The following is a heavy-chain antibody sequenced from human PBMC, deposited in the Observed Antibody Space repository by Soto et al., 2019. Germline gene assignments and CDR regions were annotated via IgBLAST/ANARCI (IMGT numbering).Heavy chain of an antibody. D-gene: IGHD6-19*01. J-gene: IGHJ6*02. CDR3: SRLGRNSGWYNYYGMDV. CDR2: IYPGDSDT. CDR1: GYSFTSYW. Sequence: GESLKISCKGSGYSFTSYWIGWVRQMPGKGLEWMGIIYPGDSDTRYSPSFQGQVTISADKSISTAYLQWSSLKASDTAMYYFSRLGRNSGWYNYYGMDVWGQGTTVTVSS. V-gene: IGHV5-51*01.